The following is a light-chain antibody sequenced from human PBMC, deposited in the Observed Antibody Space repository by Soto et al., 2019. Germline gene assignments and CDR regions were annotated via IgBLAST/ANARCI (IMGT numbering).Light chain of an antibody. V-gene: IGKV3-11*01. Sequence: EFVLTQSPATLSLSPGERATLSCRASQSVSSYLAWYQQKPGQAPRLLIYAASNRATGIPARFSGSASGTDFTLTISSLGPEFFAVYYCQHRSDWPPTLTFGGGTKVEIK. CDR1: QSVSSY. CDR2: AAS. CDR3: QHRSDWPPTLT. J-gene: IGKJ4*01.